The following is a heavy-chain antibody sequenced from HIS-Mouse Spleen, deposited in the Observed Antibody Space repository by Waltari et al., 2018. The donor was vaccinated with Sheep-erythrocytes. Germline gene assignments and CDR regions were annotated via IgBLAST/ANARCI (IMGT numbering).Heavy chain of an antibody. CDR1: GYTFTGYY. CDR3: ARGYCSSTSCYGYFQH. D-gene: IGHD2-2*01. V-gene: IGHV1-2*02. CDR2: SNPNSGGT. Sequence: QVQLVQSGAEVKKPGASVKVSCKASGYTFTGYYMHWGRRATGQGLEWMGWSNPNSGGTNYAQKFQGRVPMTRNTSTRPAYMELSRLRSDDTAVYYCARGYCSSTSCYGYFQHWGQGTLVTVSS. J-gene: IGHJ1*01.